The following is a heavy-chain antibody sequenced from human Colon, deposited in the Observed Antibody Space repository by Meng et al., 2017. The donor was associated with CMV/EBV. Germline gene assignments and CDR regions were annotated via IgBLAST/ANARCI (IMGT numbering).Heavy chain of an antibody. CDR1: GGSFSGHY. D-gene: IGHD1-26*01. J-gene: IGHJ4*02. V-gene: IGHV4-34*01. CDR3: ARGVGGSRKMKY. CDR2: INHSGST. Sequence: SETLSLTCAVYGGSFSGHYWSWIRQPPGKGLEWIGEINHSGSTNYNPSLKSRVTIVVDTSKNQFSLKLSSVTAADTAVYYCARGVGGSRKMKYWGQGTLVTVSS.